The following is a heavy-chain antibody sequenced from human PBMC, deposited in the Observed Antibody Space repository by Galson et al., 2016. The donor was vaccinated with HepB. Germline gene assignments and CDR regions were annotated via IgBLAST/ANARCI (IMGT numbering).Heavy chain of an antibody. V-gene: IGHV5-10-1*01. CDR3: VRHGNCVRGSCLNWLDP. D-gene: IGHD2-2*01. CDR1: GYSFTTYW. J-gene: IGHJ5*02. CDR2: IDTSDSYT. Sequence: QSGAEVKKPGESLTISCKRSGYSFTTYWISWVRQMPGKGLEWMGRIDTSDSYTNYSPSFQGHVTISADKSISTAYLRWTSLKASDTAIYYCVRHGNCVRGSCLNWLDPWGQGTLVTVSS.